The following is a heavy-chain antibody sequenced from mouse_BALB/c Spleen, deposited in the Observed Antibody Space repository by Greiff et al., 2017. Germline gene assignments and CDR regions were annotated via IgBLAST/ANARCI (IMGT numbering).Heavy chain of an antibody. CDR3: ARGQYGNTRDFDY. Sequence: VQLQQSGAELVRPGTSVKVSCKASGYAFTNYLIEWVKQRPGQGLEWIGVINPGSGGTNYNEKFKGKATLTADKSSSTAYMQLSSLTSDDSAVYFCARGQYGNTRDFDYWGQGTTLTVSS. D-gene: IGHD2-10*02. J-gene: IGHJ2*01. CDR2: INPGSGGT. V-gene: IGHV1-54*01. CDR1: GYAFTNYL.